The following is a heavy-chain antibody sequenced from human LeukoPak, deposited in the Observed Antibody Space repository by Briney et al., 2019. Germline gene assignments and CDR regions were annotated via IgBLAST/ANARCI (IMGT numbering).Heavy chain of an antibody. CDR3: ARGRYCSGSSCFLDY. D-gene: IGHD2-15*01. Sequence: SETLSLTCTVSGGSISSYYWSWIRQPPGKGLEWIGYIYYGGRTNYNPSLKSRVTISVDTPKNQFSLNLSSVTAADTAVYYCARGRYCSGSSCFLDYWGQGTLVTVSS. J-gene: IGHJ4*02. V-gene: IGHV4-59*01. CDR1: GGSISSYY. CDR2: IYYGGRT.